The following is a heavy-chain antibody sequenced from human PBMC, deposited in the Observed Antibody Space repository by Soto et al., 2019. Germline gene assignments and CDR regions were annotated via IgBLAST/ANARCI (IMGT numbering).Heavy chain of an antibody. Sequence: SGPTLVNPTQTLTLTCTFSGFSLSTSGVGLGWIRQPPGKALEWLALIYWNDDKRYSPSLKSRLTITKDTSKNQVVLTMTNMDPVDTATYYCAHRRGYYGSGYYFGYWGQGTLVTVSS. V-gene: IGHV2-5*01. D-gene: IGHD3-10*01. CDR2: IYWNDDK. CDR3: AHRRGYYGSGYYFGY. J-gene: IGHJ4*02. CDR1: GFSLSTSGVG.